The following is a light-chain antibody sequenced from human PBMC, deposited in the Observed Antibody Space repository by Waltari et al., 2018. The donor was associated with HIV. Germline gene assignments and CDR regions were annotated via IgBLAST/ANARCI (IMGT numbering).Light chain of an antibody. J-gene: IGLJ2*01. Sequence: SFDLTQPPSMSVSPGQTASITCSGDKFGVKYVFWYQQRPGQSPGMVIYQNSERPSGVPERFSGSKSGNTATLTISGTQAINEADYYCQAWDNNSAVFGGGTKLTVL. V-gene: IGLV3-1*01. CDR2: QNS. CDR1: KFGVKY. CDR3: QAWDNNSAV.